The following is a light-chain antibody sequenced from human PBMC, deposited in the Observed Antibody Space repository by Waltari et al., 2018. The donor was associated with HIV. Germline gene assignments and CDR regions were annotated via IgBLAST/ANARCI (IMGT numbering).Light chain of an antibody. Sequence: QSALTQPASVSGSPGPSLTISCTGTSSNAWSDDLVSWYQQHPGEAPKLIIYEVTKRPSGVANRFSGSKSGNTASLTISGIQAEDEADYYCCSCPRSGIRYVFGTGTKVTVL. CDR2: EVT. J-gene: IGLJ1*01. V-gene: IGLV2-23*02. CDR1: SSNAWSDDL. CDR3: CSCPRSGIRYV.